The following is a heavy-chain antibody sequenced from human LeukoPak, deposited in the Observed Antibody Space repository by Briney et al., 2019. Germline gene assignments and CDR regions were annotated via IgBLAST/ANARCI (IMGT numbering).Heavy chain of an antibody. CDR3: AKALPKVVPAPPDGMDV. V-gene: IGHV3-23*01. D-gene: IGHD2-2*01. CDR1: GFTFSSYA. J-gene: IGHJ6*02. Sequence: GGSLRLSCAASGFTFSSYAMSWVRQAPGKGLEWVSAISGSGGSTYYADSVKGRFTISRDNSKNTLYLQMNSLRAEDTAVYYCAKALPKVVPAPPDGMDVWGQGTTVTVSS. CDR2: ISGSGGST.